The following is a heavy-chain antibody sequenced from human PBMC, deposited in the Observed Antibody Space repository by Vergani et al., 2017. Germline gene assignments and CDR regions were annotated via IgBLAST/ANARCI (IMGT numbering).Heavy chain of an antibody. V-gene: IGHV3-23*01. CDR1: GFTFTSYA. J-gene: IGHJ6*03. CDR2: ISGSGATS. Sequence: EVRLLESGGGLVQPGGSLRLSCVGSGFTFTSYAMNWVRQAPGKGLEWVSGISGSGATSYYAESMKGRFAMSRDNSKNTVYVQMNNLKPEDTAVYYCAKGGVGAATRYYYMDVWGKETTVTV. D-gene: IGHD2-15*01. CDR3: AKGGVGAATRYYYMDV.